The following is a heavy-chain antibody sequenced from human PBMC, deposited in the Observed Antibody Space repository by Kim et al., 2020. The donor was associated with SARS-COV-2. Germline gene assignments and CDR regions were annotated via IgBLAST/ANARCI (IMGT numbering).Heavy chain of an antibody. J-gene: IGHJ3*02. D-gene: IGHD3-22*01. CDR1: GFTFSSYA. Sequence: GGSLRLSCAASGFTFSSYAMSWVRQAPGKGLEWVSAISRSGGSTYYADSVKGRFTISRDNSKNTLYLQMNSLRAEDTAVYYCATSITMMVANAFDIWGQGTMVTVSS. CDR3: ATSITMMVANAFDI. CDR2: ISRSGGST. V-gene: IGHV3-23*01.